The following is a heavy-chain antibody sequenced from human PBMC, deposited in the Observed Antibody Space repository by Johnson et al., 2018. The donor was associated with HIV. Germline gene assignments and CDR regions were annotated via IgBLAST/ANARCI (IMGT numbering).Heavy chain of an antibody. Sequence: VQLVESGGGVVQPGRSLRLSCAASAFAFSSYWMSWVRQAPGKGLEWVANIKQDGSEQYYVDSVKGRFTIYRDNAKNSLFLQMNSLIVEDTALYYCARDRARWSSGWYNDAFDIWGQGTMVTVSS. CDR1: AFAFSSYW. CDR2: IKQDGSEQ. CDR3: ARDRARWSSGWYNDAFDI. D-gene: IGHD6-19*01. V-gene: IGHV3-7*03. J-gene: IGHJ3*02.